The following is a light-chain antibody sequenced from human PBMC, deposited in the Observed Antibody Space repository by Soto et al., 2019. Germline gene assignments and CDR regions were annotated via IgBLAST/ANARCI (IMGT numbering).Light chain of an antibody. CDR1: SSDVGGYNY. J-gene: IGLJ1*01. Sequence: QSALTQPASVSGSPGQSITISCTGTSSDVGGYNYVSWYQQHPGKAPKLMIYDVSNRPSGVSNRFSGSKSGNTASLTISGLQAEDEDDYYCSSYTSSSTLFGTGTKLTVL. CDR2: DVS. V-gene: IGLV2-14*01. CDR3: SSYTSSSTL.